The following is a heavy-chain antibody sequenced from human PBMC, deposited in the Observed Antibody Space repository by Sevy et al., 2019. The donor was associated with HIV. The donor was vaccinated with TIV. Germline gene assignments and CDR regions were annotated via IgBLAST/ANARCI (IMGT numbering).Heavy chain of an antibody. CDR2: ISGPGALT. CDR1: GFTFRSYA. D-gene: IGHD4-17*01. J-gene: IGHJ3*02. V-gene: IGHV3-23*01. Sequence: GGSLRLSCAVSGFTFRSYAMSWVRQAPGKGLEWVSSISGPGALTYYAESVKDRFTISRDNSKNTLFLQMNSLRAEDTALYYCAKGDEPAADYADYVPNAFDIWGQGTMVTVSS. CDR3: AKGDEPAADYADYVPNAFDI.